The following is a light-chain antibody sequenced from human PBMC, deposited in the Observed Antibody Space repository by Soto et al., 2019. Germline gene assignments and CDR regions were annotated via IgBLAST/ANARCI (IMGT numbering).Light chain of an antibody. CDR3: QQGGNSPWT. CDR2: GTS. Sequence: GLSQSPGRVSLSPGGRATLSCRARQSVPSTYFAWHQQRSGQSPRLLIYGTSDRATGIPDRFSGSGSGRDFTLTISRLEPEDFAVYFCQQGGNSPWTFGQGTKVDIK. CDR1: QSVPSTY. J-gene: IGKJ1*01. V-gene: IGKV3-20*01.